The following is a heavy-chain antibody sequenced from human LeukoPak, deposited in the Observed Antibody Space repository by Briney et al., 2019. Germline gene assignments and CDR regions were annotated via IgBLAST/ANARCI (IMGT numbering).Heavy chain of an antibody. J-gene: IGHJ4*02. V-gene: IGHV3-53*01. D-gene: IGHD3-22*01. CDR3: AKPGSSGYLPPWRYYFDY. CDR1: GFSVSTNY. Sequence: PGGSQRLSCAASGFSVSTNYMSWVRQAPGKGLEWVSVIFAGDRTYSPDSVKGRFIISRDNSKNTLFLQMNSLRAEDTAVYYCAKPGSSGYLPPWRYYFDYWGQGTLVTVSS. CDR2: IFAGDRT.